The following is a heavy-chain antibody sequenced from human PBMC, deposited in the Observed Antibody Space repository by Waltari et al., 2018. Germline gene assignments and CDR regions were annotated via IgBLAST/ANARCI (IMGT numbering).Heavy chain of an antibody. V-gene: IGHV4-34*01. D-gene: IGHD3-16*02. CDR2: INHSGST. CDR1: GGSFSGYY. CDR3: ARGPHDYIWGSYRSGFDY. Sequence: QVQLQQWGAGLLKPSETLSLTCSVYGGSFSGYYWSWIRQPPGKGLEWIGEINHSGSTNSNPSLKSRVTISVDTSKNQFSLKLSSVTAADTAVYYCARGPHDYIWGSYRSGFDYWGQGTLVTVSS. J-gene: IGHJ4*02.